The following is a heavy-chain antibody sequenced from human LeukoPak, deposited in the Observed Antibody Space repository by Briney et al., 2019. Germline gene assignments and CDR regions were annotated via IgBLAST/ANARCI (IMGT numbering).Heavy chain of an antibody. CDR2: INPSGGST. Sequence: ASVKVSCKASGYTFTSYYMHWVRQAPGQGLEWMGIINPSGGSTSYAQKFQGRVTMTRDTSTSTVYMELSSLRSEDTVVYYCARESLAAGTLSVYFDYWGQGTLVTVSS. CDR3: ARESLAAGTLSVYFDY. D-gene: IGHD6-13*01. V-gene: IGHV1-46*01. CDR1: GYTFTSYY. J-gene: IGHJ4*02.